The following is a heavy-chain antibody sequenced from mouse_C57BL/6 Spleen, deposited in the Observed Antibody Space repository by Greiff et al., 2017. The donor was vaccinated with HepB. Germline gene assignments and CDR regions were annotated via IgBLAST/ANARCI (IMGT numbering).Heavy chain of an antibody. CDR1: GFTFTDYY. V-gene: IGHV7-3*01. CDR2: IRNKANGYTT. Sequence: EVKLVESGGGLVQPGGSLSLSCAASGFTFTDYYMSWVRQPPGKALEWLGFIRNKANGYTTEYSASVKGRFTISRDNSQSILYLQMNALRAEDSATYYCARYYYGTIHHWGQVTTPTVSS. D-gene: IGHD1-2*01. J-gene: IGHJ2*01. CDR3: ARYYYGTIHH.